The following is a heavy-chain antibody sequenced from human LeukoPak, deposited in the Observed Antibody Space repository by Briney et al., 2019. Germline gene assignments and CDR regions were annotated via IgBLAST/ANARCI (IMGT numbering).Heavy chain of an antibody. D-gene: IGHD3-10*01. CDR2: INPNSGGT. Sequence: GASVKVSCKASGYTFTGYYMHWVRQAPGQGLEWMGWINPNSGGTNYAQKFQGRVTMTRDTSISTAYMELSRLRSDDTAVYYCARALGSHYYGSGSYYNSGPDYWGQGTLVTVSS. CDR1: GYTFTGYY. CDR3: ARALGSHYYGSGSYYNSGPDY. J-gene: IGHJ4*02. V-gene: IGHV1-2*02.